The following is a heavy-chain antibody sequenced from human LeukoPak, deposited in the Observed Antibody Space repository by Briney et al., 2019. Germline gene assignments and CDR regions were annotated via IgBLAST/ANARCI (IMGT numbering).Heavy chain of an antibody. J-gene: IGHJ4*02. Sequence: GASVKVSCKASGYTFTGYYMHWVRQAPGQGLEWMGGIIPIFGTANYAQKFQGRVTITTDESTSTAYMELSSLRSEDTAVYYCARRSIAAAGPLFDYWGQGTLVTVSS. CDR3: ARRSIAAAGPLFDY. CDR1: GYTFTGYY. V-gene: IGHV1-69*05. CDR2: IIPIFGTA. D-gene: IGHD6-13*01.